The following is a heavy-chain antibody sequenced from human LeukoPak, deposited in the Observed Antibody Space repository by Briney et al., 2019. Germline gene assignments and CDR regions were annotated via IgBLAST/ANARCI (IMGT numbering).Heavy chain of an antibody. CDR1: GFTFSSYG. D-gene: IGHD2-21*02. J-gene: IGHJ4*02. V-gene: IGHV3-21*01. CDR3: VRGDFQSGH. CDR2: ISSGGNYM. Sequence: GGSLRLSCAVAGFTFSSYGMSWVRQAPGKGLGWVSSISSGGNYMSYADSLKGRVSISRDNPKNSLFLDMSRLRAEDTAMYYCVRGDFQSGHWGQGALVIVSS.